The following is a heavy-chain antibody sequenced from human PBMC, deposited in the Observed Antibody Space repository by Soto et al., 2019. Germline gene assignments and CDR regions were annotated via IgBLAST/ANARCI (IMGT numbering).Heavy chain of an antibody. CDR3: ARFGTSSNGNWFDP. Sequence: PSETLSLTCTVSGGSISSDYWNWIRQPPGKGLEWIGYVYHSWSTKYNPSLKSRVTISVDTSKNQLSLKLSSVTAADTAVYYCARFGTSSNGNWFDPWGQGTLVTVYS. CDR2: VYHSWST. D-gene: IGHD2-2*01. J-gene: IGHJ5*02. CDR1: GGSISSDY. V-gene: IGHV4-59*01.